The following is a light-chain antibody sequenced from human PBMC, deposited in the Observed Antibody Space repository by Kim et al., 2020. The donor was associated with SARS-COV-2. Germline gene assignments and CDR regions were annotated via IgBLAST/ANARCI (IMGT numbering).Light chain of an antibody. J-gene: IGLJ3*02. V-gene: IGLV3-9*01. CDR2: RDT. Sequence: SVALGQTARITCGGNNIVTKNVHWYQQKPGQAPVLVMYRDTNRPSGIPERLSGSNSGNTATLTISRAQAGDEADYYCQVWDSSTWVFGGGTQLTVL. CDR3: QVWDSSTWV. CDR1: NIVTKN.